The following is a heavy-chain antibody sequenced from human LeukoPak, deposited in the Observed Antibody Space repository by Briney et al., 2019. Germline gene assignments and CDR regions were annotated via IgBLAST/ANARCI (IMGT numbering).Heavy chain of an antibody. J-gene: IGHJ5*02. V-gene: IGHV3-21*01. Sequence: PGGSLRLSCAASGFTFSSYSMNWVRQAPGKGLEWVSSISSSSSYIYYADSVKGRFTISRDNAKNSLYLQMNILRAEDTAVYYCARDSSGYYRPWGKGTLVTVSS. CDR3: ARDSSGYYRP. D-gene: IGHD3-22*01. CDR2: ISSSSSYI. CDR1: GFTFSSYS.